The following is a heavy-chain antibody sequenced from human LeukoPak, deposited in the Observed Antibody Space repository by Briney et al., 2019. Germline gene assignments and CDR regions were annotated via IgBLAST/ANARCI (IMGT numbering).Heavy chain of an antibody. CDR3: ARASPLVSGVVTAILDY. Sequence: GGSLRLSCTASGFSVSTYAMNWVRQAPGKGLEWVAVIWYDGSNKYYADSVKGRFTISRDNSKNTLYLQMNSLRAEDTAVYYCARASPLVSGVVTAILDYWGQGTLVTVSS. V-gene: IGHV3-33*08. CDR1: GFSVSTYA. J-gene: IGHJ4*02. CDR2: IWYDGSNK. D-gene: IGHD2-21*02.